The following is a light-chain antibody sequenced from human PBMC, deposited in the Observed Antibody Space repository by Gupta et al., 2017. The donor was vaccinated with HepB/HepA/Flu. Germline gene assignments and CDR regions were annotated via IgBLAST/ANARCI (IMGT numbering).Light chain of an antibody. CDR2: LGS. V-gene: IGKV2-28*01. CDR1: QSLLHSNGFNY. Sequence: DIVMTQSPLSLPVPPGEPASISCRSSQSLLHSNGFNYLDWYLQKPGQSPQLLIYLGSNRASGVPDRFSVSGSGTDFTLKISRVEAEDVGVYYCMQALQTPLTFGGGTKVEIK. J-gene: IGKJ4*01. CDR3: MQALQTPLT.